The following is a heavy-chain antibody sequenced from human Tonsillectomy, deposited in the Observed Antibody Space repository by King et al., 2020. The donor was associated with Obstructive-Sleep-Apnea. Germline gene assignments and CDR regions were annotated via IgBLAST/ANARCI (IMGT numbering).Heavy chain of an antibody. CDR3: AKLAVGFDWSPDY. J-gene: IGHJ4*02. D-gene: IGHD3-9*01. CDR1: VVTFSSYA. CDR2: MSGSGGST. Sequence: VQLVESGGGLVQPGGSLRLSCAAAVVTFSSYAMSWVRQAPGKGLEWVSAMSGSGGSTYYADSVKGRFTISRDNSKNTLYLQMNSLRAEDTAVYYCAKLAVGFDWSPDYWGQGTLVTVSS. V-gene: IGHV3-23*04.